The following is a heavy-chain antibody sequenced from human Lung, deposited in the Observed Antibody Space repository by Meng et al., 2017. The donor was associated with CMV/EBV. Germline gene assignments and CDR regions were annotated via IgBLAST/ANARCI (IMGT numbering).Heavy chain of an antibody. CDR3: ARSSSTVYWFDP. CDR1: GYSISSGYY. Sequence: GSLRLSXTVSGYSISSGYYWGWIRQPPGKGLEWIGSIYHSGSTYYNPSLKSRVTISVDTSKNQFSLKVSSVTAADTAVYHCARSSSTVYWFDPWGQGTLVTVYS. CDR2: IYHSGST. V-gene: IGHV4-38-2*02. D-gene: IGHD4-11*01. J-gene: IGHJ5*02.